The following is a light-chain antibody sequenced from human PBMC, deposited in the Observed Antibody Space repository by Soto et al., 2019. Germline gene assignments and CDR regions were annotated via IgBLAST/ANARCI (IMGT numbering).Light chain of an antibody. V-gene: IGLV1-36*01. CDR3: ATWDDSLGGPV. CDR2: YDN. J-gene: IGLJ3*02. CDR1: SSNIGNNA. Sequence: QSVLTQPPSVSEAPRQRVSISCSGSSSNIGNNAVNWYQQLPGKAPKLLIYYDNLLPSGVSDRFSGSRSGTSASLAIRGLQSEDEADYYCATWDDSLGGPVFGGGTKLTVL.